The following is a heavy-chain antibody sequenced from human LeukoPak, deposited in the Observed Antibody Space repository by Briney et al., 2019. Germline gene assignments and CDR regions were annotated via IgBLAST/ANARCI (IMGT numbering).Heavy chain of an antibody. CDR3: AKDAIRGDGHWEFDS. J-gene: IGHJ4*02. V-gene: IGHV3-23*01. Sequence: PGGSLRLSCAASGFTFNNYAMTWVRQAPGKGLEWLSGILQSGDTTYYADSVKGRFTISRDNSKNTLYLQMNSLRVEDTATYYCAKDAIRGDGHWEFDSWGQGTLVTVSS. CDR1: GFTFNNYA. CDR2: ILQSGDTT. D-gene: IGHD1-26*01.